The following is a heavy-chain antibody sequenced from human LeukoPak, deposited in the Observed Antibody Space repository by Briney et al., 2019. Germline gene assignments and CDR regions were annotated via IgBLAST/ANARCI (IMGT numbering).Heavy chain of an antibody. D-gene: IGHD3-3*01. CDR1: GYTFTTLD. V-gene: IGHV1-58*02. CDR2: IVVGSGNT. Sequence: ASVKVSCKASGYTFTTLDINWVRQATGQGLEWIGWIVVGSGNTNYAQKFQERVTITRDMSTSTAYMELSSLRSEDTAVYYCAAWGGSFWYYFDYWGQGTLVTVSS. CDR3: AAWGGSFWYYFDY. J-gene: IGHJ4*02.